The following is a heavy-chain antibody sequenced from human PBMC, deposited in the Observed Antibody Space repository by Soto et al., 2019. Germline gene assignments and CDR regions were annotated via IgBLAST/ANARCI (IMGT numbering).Heavy chain of an antibody. CDR1: GGSISSYY. V-gene: IGHV4-4*07. CDR3: AREHYYGSGSYYNGFDY. Sequence: SETLSLTCTVSGGSISSYYWSWIRQPAGKGLEWIGRIYTSGNTNYNPSLKSRVTMSVDTSKNPFSLKLSSVTAADTAVYYCAREHYYGSGSYYNGFDYWGQGTLVTVSS. J-gene: IGHJ4*02. CDR2: IYTSGNT. D-gene: IGHD3-10*01.